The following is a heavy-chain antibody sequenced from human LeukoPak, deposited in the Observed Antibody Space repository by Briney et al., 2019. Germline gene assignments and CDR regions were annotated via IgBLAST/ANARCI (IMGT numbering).Heavy chain of an antibody. CDR1: GYSISSGYY. CDR2: IYHSGST. Sequence: SETLSLTCTVSGYSISSGYYWGWIRQPPGKGLEWIGSIYHSGSTYYNPSLKSRVTISVDTSKNQFSLKLSSVTAADTAVYYCARRGSGWYYFDYWGQGTLVTVSS. J-gene: IGHJ4*02. D-gene: IGHD6-19*01. V-gene: IGHV4-38-2*02. CDR3: ARRGSGWYYFDY.